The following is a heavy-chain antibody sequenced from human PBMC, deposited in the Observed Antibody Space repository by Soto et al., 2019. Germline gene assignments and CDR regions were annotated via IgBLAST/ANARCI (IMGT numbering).Heavy chain of an antibody. V-gene: IGHV5-51*01. CDR1: GYSFTSYW. Sequence: PGESLKISCKGSGYSFTSYWIGWMRQMPGKGLEWMGIIYPGDSDTRYSPSFQGQVTISADKSISTAYLQWSSLKASDTAMYYCAKIVMPGIAVAGNGMDVWGQGTTVTVSS. CDR2: IYPGDSDT. D-gene: IGHD6-19*01. J-gene: IGHJ6*02. CDR3: AKIVMPGIAVAGNGMDV.